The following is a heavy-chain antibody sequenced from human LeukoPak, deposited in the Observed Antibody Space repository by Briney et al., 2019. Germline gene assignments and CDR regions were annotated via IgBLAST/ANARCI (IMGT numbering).Heavy chain of an antibody. CDR2: ISYDGSNK. V-gene: IGHV3-30-3*01. D-gene: IGHD6-19*01. J-gene: IGHJ4*02. Sequence: PGGSLRLSCAASGFTFSSHAMHWVRQAPGKGLEWVAVISYDGSNKYYADSVKGRFTISRDNSKNTLYLQMNSLRAEDTAVYYCARGVSSGWYEYWGQGTLVTVSS. CDR1: GFTFSSHA. CDR3: ARGVSSGWYEY.